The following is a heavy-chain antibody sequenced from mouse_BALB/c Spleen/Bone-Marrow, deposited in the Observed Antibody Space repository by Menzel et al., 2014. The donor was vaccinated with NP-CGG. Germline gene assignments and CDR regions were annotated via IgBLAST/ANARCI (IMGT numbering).Heavy chain of an antibody. V-gene: IGHV5-9-2*01. Sequence: EVQGVESGGNLVKSGGSLKLSCAASGFTFSSYGMSWVRQTPEKRLEWVATISGGGSYTFYPDSVKGRFTISRDNAKNNLYLQPSSLRSEDTALYYCARHAYYDQTEVSFVYWGQGTLVTVSA. J-gene: IGHJ3*01. D-gene: IGHD2-4*01. CDR3: ARHAYYDQTEVSFVY. CDR2: ISGGGSYT. CDR1: GFTFSSYG.